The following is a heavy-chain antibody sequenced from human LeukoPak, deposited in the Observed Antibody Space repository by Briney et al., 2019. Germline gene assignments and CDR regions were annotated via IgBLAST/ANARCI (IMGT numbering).Heavy chain of an antibody. D-gene: IGHD1-26*01. J-gene: IGHJ4*02. Sequence: SETLSLACTVSGGSISGYYWSWIRQPPGKGLEWIAFIYYSGTTNYNPSLKSRVTISLDTSKNQFSLKLISVAAADTAVYYCARGGWGSFDYWGQGTLVTVSS. V-gene: IGHV4-59*01. CDR3: ARGGWGSFDY. CDR1: GGSISGYY. CDR2: IYYSGTT.